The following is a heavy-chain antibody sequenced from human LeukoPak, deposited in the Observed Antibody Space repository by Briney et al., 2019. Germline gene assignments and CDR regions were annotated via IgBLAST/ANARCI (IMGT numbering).Heavy chain of an antibody. D-gene: IGHD5-24*01. CDR3: ARDGGATYQRGNYFDY. Sequence: QTLSLTCAISGDSVSSNSAAWNWIRQSPSRGLEWLGRTYYRSKWYNDYAVSVKSRITINPDTSKNQFSLQLNSVTPEDTAVYYCARDGGATYQRGNYFDYWGQGTLVTVSS. CDR1: GDSVSSNSAA. CDR2: TYYRSKWYN. J-gene: IGHJ4*02. V-gene: IGHV6-1*01.